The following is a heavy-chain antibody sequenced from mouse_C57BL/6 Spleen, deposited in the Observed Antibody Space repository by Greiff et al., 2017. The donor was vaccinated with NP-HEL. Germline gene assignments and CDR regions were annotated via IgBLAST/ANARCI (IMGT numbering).Heavy chain of an antibody. V-gene: IGHV5-4*01. CDR3: ARDRAGPYFDY. CDR1: GFTFSSYA. D-gene: IGHD3-1*01. Sequence: EVQLVESGGGLVKPGGSLKLSCAASGFTFSSYAMSWVRQTPEKRLEWVATISDGGSYTYYPDTVKGRFTISRDNAKNNLYLQMSQLKSEDTAMCYCARDRAGPYFDYWGQGTTLTVSS. J-gene: IGHJ2*01. CDR2: ISDGGSYT.